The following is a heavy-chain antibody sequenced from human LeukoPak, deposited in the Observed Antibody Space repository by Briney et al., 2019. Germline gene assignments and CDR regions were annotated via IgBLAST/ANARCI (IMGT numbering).Heavy chain of an antibody. CDR3: AKKMDDAFDI. D-gene: IGHD5-24*01. CDR1: GFTFSSYS. Sequence: PGGSLRLSCAASGFTFSSYSMNWVRQAPGKGLEWVSFISSSSAYISYADSVKGRFTISRDNAKNSLYPQMNNLRAEDTAVYYCAKKMDDAFDIWGQGTMVTVSS. J-gene: IGHJ3*02. CDR2: ISSSSAYI. V-gene: IGHV3-21*01.